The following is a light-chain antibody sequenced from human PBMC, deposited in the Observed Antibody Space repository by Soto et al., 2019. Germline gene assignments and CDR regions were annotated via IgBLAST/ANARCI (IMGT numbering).Light chain of an antibody. V-gene: IGLV2-8*01. CDR1: SSDVGGYNY. Sequence: QSVLTQPPSASGSPGQSVTISCAGTSSDVGGYNYVSWYQQYPGKVPKLMIYEVSERPSGVPDRFSGSKSGNTAFLTVSGLQAEDEADYYCLSYADTAYVFGNGTKLTVL. CDR2: EVS. J-gene: IGLJ1*01. CDR3: LSYADTAYV.